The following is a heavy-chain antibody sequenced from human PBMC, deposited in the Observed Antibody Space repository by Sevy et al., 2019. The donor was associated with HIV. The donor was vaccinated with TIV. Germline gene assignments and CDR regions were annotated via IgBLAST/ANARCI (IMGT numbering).Heavy chain of an antibody. Sequence: GGSLRLSCAASGFTLSSRWMSWVRQAPGKGLEWVANIKQDGSEKYYVDSVKDRFTISRDNAKNSLYLQMNGLRAEDTAVCSCVPSGGGHAGYWGQGTLVTVSS. CDR2: IKQDGSEK. D-gene: IGHD2-15*01. CDR3: VPSGGGHAGY. CDR1: GFTLSSRW. V-gene: IGHV3-7*01. J-gene: IGHJ4*02.